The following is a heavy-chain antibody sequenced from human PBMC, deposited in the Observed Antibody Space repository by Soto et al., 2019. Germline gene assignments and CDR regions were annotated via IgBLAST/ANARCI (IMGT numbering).Heavy chain of an antibody. J-gene: IGHJ4*02. CDR3: AKVRVGIDVDFDY. CDR1: GFTFSNSA. V-gene: IGHV3-23*01. CDR2: IRDSDSGGST. Sequence: EVQLLVSGGGLVQPGGSLRLSCAASGFTFSNSAMTWVRQDPAKGLEWVSTIRDSDSGGSTFYADSVKGRFTISRDDSKNTLYLQMSSLRAEDTAMYYCAKVRVGIDVDFDYWGQGALVTVSS. D-gene: IGHD2-21*01.